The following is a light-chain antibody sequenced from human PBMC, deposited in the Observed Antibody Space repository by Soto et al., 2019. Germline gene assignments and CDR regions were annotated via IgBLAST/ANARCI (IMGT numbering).Light chain of an antibody. V-gene: IGKV1-39*01. CDR3: QQSYSTLALT. Sequence: IQMTQSPSSLSASVGDRVTITCRASQSISSYLNWYQQKPGKAPKLLIYAASSLQSGVPSRFSGSGSGTDFTLTISSLQPEDFATYYCQQSYSTLALTFGGGTKVDIK. CDR1: QSISSY. J-gene: IGKJ4*01. CDR2: AAS.